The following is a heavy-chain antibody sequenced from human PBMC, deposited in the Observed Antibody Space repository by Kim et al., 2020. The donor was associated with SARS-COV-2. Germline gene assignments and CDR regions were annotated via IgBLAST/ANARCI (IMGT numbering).Heavy chain of an antibody. J-gene: IGHJ6*02. CDR3: ARDQMGEYSSSWYGYYYGMDV. Sequence: GGSLRLSCAASGFTFSSYAMHWVRQAPGKGLEWVAVISYDGSNKYYADSVKGRFTISRDNSKNTLYLQMNSLRAEDTAVYYCARDQMGEYSSSWYGYYYGMDVWGQGTTVTVSS. V-gene: IGHV3-30*04. D-gene: IGHD6-13*01. CDR2: ISYDGSNK. CDR1: GFTFSSYA.